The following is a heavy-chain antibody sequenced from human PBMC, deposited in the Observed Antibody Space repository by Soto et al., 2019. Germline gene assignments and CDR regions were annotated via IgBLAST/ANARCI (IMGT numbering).Heavy chain of an antibody. J-gene: IGHJ5*02. Sequence: QVQLVESGGGVVQPGRSLRLSCAASGFTFSSYAMHWVRQAPGKGLEWVAVISYDGSNKYYADSVKGRFTISRDNSKNTLYLQMNSLRAEDTAVYYCARDGNPITFDPWGQGTLVTVSS. CDR2: ISYDGSNK. D-gene: IGHD3-10*01. CDR1: GFTFSSYA. CDR3: ARDGNPITFDP. V-gene: IGHV3-30-3*01.